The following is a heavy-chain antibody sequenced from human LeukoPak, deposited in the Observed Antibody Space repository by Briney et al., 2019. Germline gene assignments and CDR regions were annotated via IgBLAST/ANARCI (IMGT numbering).Heavy chain of an antibody. CDR3: ARNGRYNWFDP. Sequence: SGTLSLTCAVSGGSISSANWWTWVRQPPGKGLEWIGESYHDGNTNYNPSLKNRVTISVDKSKNQFSLKVTSVTAADTAVYYCARNGRYNWFDPWGQGTLVTVSS. CDR2: SYHDGNT. CDR1: GGSISSANW. J-gene: IGHJ5*02. D-gene: IGHD2-8*01. V-gene: IGHV4-4*02.